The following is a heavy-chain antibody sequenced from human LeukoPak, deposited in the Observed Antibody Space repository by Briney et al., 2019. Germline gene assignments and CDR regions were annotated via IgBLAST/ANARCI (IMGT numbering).Heavy chain of an antibody. Sequence: GGSLRLSCAASEFTFIDFHMSWIRQAPGKGLEWISHISSSGSSIYYADSVKGRFTISMDNAKNSLYLQVKSLRAEDTGVYYCARAGNKSSFYFDYRGQGTLVTVSS. J-gene: IGHJ4*02. CDR1: EFTFIDFH. CDR2: ISSSGSSI. V-gene: IGHV3-11*04. D-gene: IGHD4-23*01. CDR3: ARAGNKSSFYFDY.